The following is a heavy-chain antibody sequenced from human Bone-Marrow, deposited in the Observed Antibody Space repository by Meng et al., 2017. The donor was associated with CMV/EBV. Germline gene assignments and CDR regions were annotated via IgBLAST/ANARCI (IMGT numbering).Heavy chain of an antibody. CDR2: ISDSGST. CDR3: ARGAPGH. CDR1: GGSFSGYS. J-gene: IGHJ4*02. Sequence: SETLSLTCAVYGGSFSGYSWTWIRQSPGKGLEWIGDISDSGSTNYNPSLKSRVSILLDTSRNQFSLKLTSVTAADTAVYYCARGAPGHWGQGTLVTVSS. V-gene: IGHV4-34*01.